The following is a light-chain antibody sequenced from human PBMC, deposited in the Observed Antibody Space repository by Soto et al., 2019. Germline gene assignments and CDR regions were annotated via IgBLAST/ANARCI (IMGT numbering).Light chain of an antibody. V-gene: IGKV3-20*01. CDR2: GAS. Sequence: EIVLTQSPGTLSLSLGERATLSCRASQSISSTSLAWYQQKPGQAPRLLIYGASTRATGIPDRFSGSESGTDFTLTISRLEPEDFVVYYCQQYGNSPFTFGQGTKVDI. J-gene: IGKJ1*01. CDR1: QSISSTS. CDR3: QQYGNSPFT.